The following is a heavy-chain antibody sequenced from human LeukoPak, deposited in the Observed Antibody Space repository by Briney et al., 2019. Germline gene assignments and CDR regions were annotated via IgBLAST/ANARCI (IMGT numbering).Heavy chain of an antibody. J-gene: IGHJ4*02. CDR2: IYTSGST. CDR1: GGSISSGSYY. CDR3: ARDRGTTIASLDY. Sequence: SGTLSLTCTVSGGSISSGSYYWSWIRQPAGKGLEWIGRIYTSGSTNYNPSLKSRVTISVDTSKNQFSLKLSSVTAADTAVYYCARDRGTTIASLDYWGQGTLVTVSS. V-gene: IGHV4-61*02. D-gene: IGHD3-22*01.